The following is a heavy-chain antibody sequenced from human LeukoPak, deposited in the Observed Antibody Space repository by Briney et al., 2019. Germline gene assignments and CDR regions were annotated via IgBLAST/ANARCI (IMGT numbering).Heavy chain of an antibody. CDR3: ARDRRLVAVNAFDI. CDR1: GYTFANYG. J-gene: IGHJ3*02. D-gene: IGHD6-19*01. V-gene: IGHV1-18*01. Sequence: GASVKVSCKALGYTFANYGISWVRQAPGQGLEWMGWISSHNRDTNFAQKFQGRLTMTTDTPTTTAHMELNGLTSDDTAVYYCARDRRLVAVNAFDIWGQGTMVTVSS. CDR2: ISSHNRDT.